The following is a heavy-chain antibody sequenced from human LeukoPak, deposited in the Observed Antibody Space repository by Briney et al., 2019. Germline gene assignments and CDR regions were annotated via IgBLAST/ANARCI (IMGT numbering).Heavy chain of an antibody. Sequence: PSETLSLTCTVSGGSISSGGYYWSWVRQHPEKGLEWIGYIYYSGTAYYNPSLESRVTMSVDTSKNQFSLKLDSVTAADTAVYYCARFSNDHGVKFDYWGQGTLVTVSS. CDR3: ARFSNDHGVKFDY. CDR2: IYYSGTA. V-gene: IGHV4-31*03. CDR1: GGSISSGGYY. J-gene: IGHJ4*02. D-gene: IGHD4-17*01.